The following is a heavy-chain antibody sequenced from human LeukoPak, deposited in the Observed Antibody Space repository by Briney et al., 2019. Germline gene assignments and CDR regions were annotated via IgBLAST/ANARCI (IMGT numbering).Heavy chain of an antibody. J-gene: IGHJ4*02. Sequence: ASVKVSCKASGYTFRDFGISWVRQAPGQGLEWMGWITTYNGNTNYIQKLQGRVTMTTDTSTSTAYMELRSLRFDDTAVYHCARGPYYDSWSGAGYWGQGTLVTVSS. V-gene: IGHV1-18*01. D-gene: IGHD3-3*01. CDR2: ITTYNGNT. CDR3: ARGPYYDSWSGAGY. CDR1: GYTFRDFG.